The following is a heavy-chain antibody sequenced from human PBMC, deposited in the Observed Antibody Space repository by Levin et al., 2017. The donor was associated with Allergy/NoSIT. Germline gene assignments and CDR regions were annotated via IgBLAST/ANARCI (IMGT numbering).Heavy chain of an antibody. CDR1: GFTFNNNA. J-gene: IGHJ3*02. V-gene: IGHV3-23*01. CDR3: VSRMGGWGAFDS. Sequence: PSETLSLTCAASGFTFNNNAMSWVRQAPGKGLEWASIISPSGDETHYADSVKGRFTISRDNSKNTLSAQMNNLRAEATAVSYCVSRMGGWGAFDSWGQGTVVTVSS. CDR2: ISPSGDET. D-gene: IGHD1-26*01.